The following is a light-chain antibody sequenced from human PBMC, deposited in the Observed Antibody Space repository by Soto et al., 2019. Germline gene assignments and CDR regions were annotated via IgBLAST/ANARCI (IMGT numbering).Light chain of an antibody. CDR3: SSYAGSNNRGV. J-gene: IGLJ1*01. CDR1: SSDVGGYDY. Sequence: QSALTQPASVSGSPGQSITISCTGTSSDVGGYDYVSWYQLHPGKAPKLMVFEVSNRPSGVSYRFSGSKSGNTASLTISGLQAEDEADYFCSSYAGSNNRGVFGSGTKVTVL. V-gene: IGLV2-14*01. CDR2: EVS.